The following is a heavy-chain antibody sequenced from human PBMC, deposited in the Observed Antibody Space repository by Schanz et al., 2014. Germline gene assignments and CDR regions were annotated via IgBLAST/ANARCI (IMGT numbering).Heavy chain of an antibody. V-gene: IGHV3-30*04. D-gene: IGHD1-26*01. CDR2: ISYDGSNK. CDR1: GFSISDHT. CDR3: ARDPSGSYGWFDP. J-gene: IGHJ5*02. Sequence: VRLVESGGGLVQPGGSLRLSCAASGFSISDHTMRWDRQAPGKGLEWVAVISYDGSNKYYADSVKGRFTISRDNSKNTRYLQMNSLRAEDTAVYYCARDPSGSYGWFDPWGQGTLVTVSS.